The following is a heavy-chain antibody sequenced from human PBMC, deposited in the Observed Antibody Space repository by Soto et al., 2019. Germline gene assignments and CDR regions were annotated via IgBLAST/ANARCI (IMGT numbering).Heavy chain of an antibody. CDR1: GFSLSTYHMG. V-gene: IGHV2-5*02. CDR2: IYWDDDN. J-gene: IGHJ5*02. D-gene: IGHD4-17*01. CDR3: AHAVDYDLLTFDP. Sequence: QITLKESGPTLVRPAQTLTLTCDFSGFSLSTYHMGVAWIRQPPGKALVWLALIYWDDDNGYSPSLKDRLSISQGTSSNQVVLTITNIDPGDTATYFCAHAVDYDLLTFDPWGPGTLVTFSS.